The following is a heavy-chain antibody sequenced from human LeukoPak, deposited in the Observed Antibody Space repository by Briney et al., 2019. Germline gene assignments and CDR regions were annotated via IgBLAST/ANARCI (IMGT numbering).Heavy chain of an antibody. CDR2: SIPTFGTS. CDR3: AREAAGSSSYYYQHMDV. Sequence: ASVKVSCKASGGTSRNYAITWVRQAPGQGLEWMGRSIPTFGTSDYSQKLHGRVTITMDDSAATAYMELSRLRSDDTAVYYCAREAAGSSSYYYQHMDVWGQGTTITVSS. CDR1: GGTSRNYA. D-gene: IGHD6-25*01. J-gene: IGHJ6*03. V-gene: IGHV1-69*05.